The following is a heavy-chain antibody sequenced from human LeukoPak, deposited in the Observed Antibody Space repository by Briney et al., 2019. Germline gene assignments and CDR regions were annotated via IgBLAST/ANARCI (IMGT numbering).Heavy chain of an antibody. CDR1: GGSIRSSYYY. Sequence: SETLSLTCTVSGGSIRSSYYYWGWIRQPPGKGLEWIGSIYDSGSTYYNPSLKSRVTISVDTSKNQFSLKLSSVTAADTAVYYCARGNQYYDYVWGSYRINWFDPWGQGTLVTVSS. CDR2: IYDSGST. D-gene: IGHD3-16*02. J-gene: IGHJ5*02. CDR3: ARGNQYYDYVWGSYRINWFDP. V-gene: IGHV4-39*07.